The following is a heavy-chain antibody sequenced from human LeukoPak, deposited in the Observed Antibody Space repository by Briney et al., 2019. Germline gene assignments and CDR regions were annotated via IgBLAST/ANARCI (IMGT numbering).Heavy chain of an antibody. Sequence: PGGSLRLSCAASGFTFSSYAMHWVRQAPGKGLEWVAVISYDGSNKYYGDSVKARFTISRDNSKNTLYLQMNSLRAEDTAVYYCAKDGGSWDFDYWGQGTLVTVSS. CDR1: GFTFSSYA. J-gene: IGHJ4*02. D-gene: IGHD1-26*01. CDR3: AKDGGSWDFDY. V-gene: IGHV3-30*04. CDR2: ISYDGSNK.